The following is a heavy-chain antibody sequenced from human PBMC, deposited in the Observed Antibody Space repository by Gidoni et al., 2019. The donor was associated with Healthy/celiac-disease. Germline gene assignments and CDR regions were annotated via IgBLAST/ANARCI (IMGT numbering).Heavy chain of an antibody. D-gene: IGHD3-3*01. Sequence: EVQLVESGGGLVQPGGSLRLSCAASGFTFRSYCMNWVRQAPGKGLEWVSYISSSSSTIYYADSVKGRFTISRDNAKNSLYLQMNSLRDEDTAVYYCVRYDFWSGYYGYYYYGMDVWGQGTTVTVSS. V-gene: IGHV3-48*02. CDR1: GFTFRSYC. CDR3: VRYDFWSGYYGYYYYGMDV. J-gene: IGHJ6*02. CDR2: ISSSSSTI.